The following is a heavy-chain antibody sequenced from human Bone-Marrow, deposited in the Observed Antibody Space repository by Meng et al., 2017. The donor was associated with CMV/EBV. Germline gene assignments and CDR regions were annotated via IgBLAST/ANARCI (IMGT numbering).Heavy chain of an antibody. CDR3: ARRPSGGSYLDY. Sequence: LSGFSLNSNDVGVGWIRQSPGKALEWLAVIYWNDEKQYSPSLRTRLTITKDTSKNQVVLRVTNMDPVDTAIYYCARRPSGGSYLDYWGQGTLVTVSS. CDR1: GFSLNSNDVG. D-gene: IGHD1-26*01. V-gene: IGHV2-5*01. J-gene: IGHJ4*02. CDR2: IYWNDEK.